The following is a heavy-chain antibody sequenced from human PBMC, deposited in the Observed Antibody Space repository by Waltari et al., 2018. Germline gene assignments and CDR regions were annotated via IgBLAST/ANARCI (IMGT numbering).Heavy chain of an antibody. Sequence: QVQLQQRGAGLLKPSETLSLTCALYGGSFSRSYLAWIRPPPGKGLEWIGEINHSGSTNYNPSLKSRVTISVDTSKNQFSLKLSSVTAADTAVYYCARGSNSGYYYYWGQGTLVTVSS. V-gene: IGHV4-34*01. CDR1: GGSFSRSY. CDR2: INHSGST. D-gene: IGHD3-22*01. CDR3: ARGSNSGYYYY. J-gene: IGHJ4*02.